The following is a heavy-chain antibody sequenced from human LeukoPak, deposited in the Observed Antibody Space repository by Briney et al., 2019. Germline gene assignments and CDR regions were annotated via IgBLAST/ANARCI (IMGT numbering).Heavy chain of an antibody. V-gene: IGHV1-24*01. J-gene: IGHJ2*01. CDR3: ARTSFTIFGVVIIRYFDL. CDR1: GYTLTELS. D-gene: IGHD3-3*01. CDR2: FDPEDGET. Sequence: ASVKVSCKVSGYTLTELSMHWVRQAPGKGLEWMGGFDPEDGETIYAQKFQGRVTMTEDTSTDTAYMELSSLRSEDTAVYYCARTSFTIFGVVIIRYFDLWGRGTLVTVSS.